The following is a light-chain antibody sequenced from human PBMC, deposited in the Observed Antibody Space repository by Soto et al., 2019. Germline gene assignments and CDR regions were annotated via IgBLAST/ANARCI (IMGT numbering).Light chain of an antibody. CDR3: QQCNSYPIT. V-gene: IGKV1-13*02. CDR2: DAS. J-gene: IGKJ5*01. Sequence: AIQLTQSPSSLSASVGDRVTITCRASQGISSALAWYQQKPGKAPKLLIYDASSLESGVPSRFSGSGSGTDFTLTISSLQPEDFATYYCQQCNSYPITFVQGTRLEIK. CDR1: QGISSA.